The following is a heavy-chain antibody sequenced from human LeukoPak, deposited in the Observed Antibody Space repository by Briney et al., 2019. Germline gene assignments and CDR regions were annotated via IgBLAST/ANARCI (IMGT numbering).Heavy chain of an antibody. D-gene: IGHD3-16*01. J-gene: IGHJ3*02. CDR3: AKDRRYDYVWGAYDAFDI. CDR1: GFTFDDYA. V-gene: IGHV3-9*01. CDR2: ISWNSGSI. Sequence: GRSLRLSCAASGFTFDDYAMHWVRQAPGKGLEWVSGISWNSGSIGYADSVKGRFTISRDNAKNSLYLQMNNLRAEDTALYYCAKDRRYDYVWGAYDAFDIWGQGTMVTVSS.